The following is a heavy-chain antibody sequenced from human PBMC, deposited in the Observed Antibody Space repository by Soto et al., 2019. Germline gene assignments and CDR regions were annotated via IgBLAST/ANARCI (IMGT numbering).Heavy chain of an antibody. CDR1: GGSMRNYF. CDR3: AAGEASSRNLAPYYLDF. J-gene: IGHJ4*02. CDR2: IHYSGTT. V-gene: IGHV4-59*01. Sequence: KPSETLSLTCTVSGGSMRNYFWTWIRQPPGKGLEWIGYIHYSGTTSFFPSYNPSLRSRVTISEDTSKNQFSLKLLSVTTADTAVYFCAAGEASSRNLAPYYLDFWGQGXLVTVYS. D-gene: IGHD6-13*01.